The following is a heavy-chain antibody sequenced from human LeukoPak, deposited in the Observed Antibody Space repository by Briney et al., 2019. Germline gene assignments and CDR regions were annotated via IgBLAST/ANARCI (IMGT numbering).Heavy chain of an antibody. Sequence: GESLKFSCQGSGYSSTSYWIGGVRQIPGKGLEWLGIINPGDSDTRSSPPFQGQVTISADKSISTAYLQWSSLKASDTAMYYCARYFRDGYNSVDYWGQGSLVTVSS. CDR3: ARYFRDGYNSVDY. CDR1: GYSSTSYW. D-gene: IGHD5-24*01. J-gene: IGHJ4*02. CDR2: INPGDSDT. V-gene: IGHV5-51*01.